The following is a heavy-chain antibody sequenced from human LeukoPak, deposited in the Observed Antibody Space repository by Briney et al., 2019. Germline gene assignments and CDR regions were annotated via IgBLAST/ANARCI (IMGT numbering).Heavy chain of an antibody. V-gene: IGHV5-51*01. J-gene: IGHJ3*02. CDR3: AGDSSGYYWEHAFDI. CDR2: IYPGDSDT. CDR1: GYSFTSYW. Sequence: GESLKISCKGSGYSFTSYWIGWVRQMPGKGLEWMGIIYPGDSDTRYSPSFQGQVTISADKSISTAYVQWSSLKASDTAMYYCAGDSSGYYWEHAFDIWGQGTMVTVSS. D-gene: IGHD3-22*01.